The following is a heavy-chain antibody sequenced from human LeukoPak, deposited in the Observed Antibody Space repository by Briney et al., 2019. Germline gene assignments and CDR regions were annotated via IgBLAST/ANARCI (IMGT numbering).Heavy chain of an antibody. V-gene: IGHV1-8*01. CDR1: GYTLTSYD. D-gene: IGHD2-21*01. Sequence: ASVKVSCKASGYTLTSYDINWVRQATGQGLEWMGWMNPNSGNTGYAQKFQGRVTMTRNTSISTAYMELSSLRSEDTAVCYCARDNLVRPFDYWGQGTLVTVSS. CDR3: ARDNLVRPFDY. J-gene: IGHJ4*02. CDR2: MNPNSGNT.